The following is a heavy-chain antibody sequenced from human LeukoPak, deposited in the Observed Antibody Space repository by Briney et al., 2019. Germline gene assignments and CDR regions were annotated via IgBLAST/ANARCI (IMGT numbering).Heavy chain of an antibody. J-gene: IGHJ5*02. CDR3: ARESLTWLQSRTSWFDP. Sequence: GGSLRLSCAASGFIFNDYYMSWIRQAPGKGLEWVSYVSISGSIIYYADSVKGRFTISRDNAKNSLFLQMNSLRAEDTAVYYCARESLTWLQSRTSWFDPWGQGTLVTVSS. CDR2: VSISGSII. V-gene: IGHV3-11*01. D-gene: IGHD5-24*01. CDR1: GFIFNDYY.